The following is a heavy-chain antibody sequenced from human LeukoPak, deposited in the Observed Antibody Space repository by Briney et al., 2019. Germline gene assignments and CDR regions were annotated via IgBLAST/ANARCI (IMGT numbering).Heavy chain of an antibody. CDR2: ISAYNGNT. CDR3: ARGSQQLVLFDY. D-gene: IGHD6-13*01. CDR1: GYTFTSYG. Sequence: ASVKVSCKASGYTFTSYGISWVRQAPGQGLEWMGWISAYNGNTNYSQKLQGRVTMTTDTSTSTAYMELRSLRSDDTAAYYCARGSQQLVLFDYWGQGTLVTVSS. J-gene: IGHJ4*02. V-gene: IGHV1-18*01.